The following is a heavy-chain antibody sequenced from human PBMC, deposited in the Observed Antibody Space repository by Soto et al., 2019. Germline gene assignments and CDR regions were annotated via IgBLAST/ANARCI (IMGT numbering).Heavy chain of an antibody. V-gene: IGHV1-69*01. J-gene: IGHJ4*02. D-gene: IGHD2-8*02. Sequence: QAQVVQSGAEVRKPGSSVKLSCKASEGTFNSYAIAWVRQAPGQGLDGMGGIIPYSNTLNYAQKLQDRVRIIADYSANTVYMELSSLRSDDTAVYFCASGAIRWCAYFFDSWASGTLVTVSS. CDR2: IIPYSNTL. CDR1: EGTFNSYA. CDR3: ASGAIRWCAYFFDS.